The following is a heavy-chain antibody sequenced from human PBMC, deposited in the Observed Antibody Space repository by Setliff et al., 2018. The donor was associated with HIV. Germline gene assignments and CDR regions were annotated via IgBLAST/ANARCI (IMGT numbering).Heavy chain of an antibody. CDR3: ARSRPYNSALDY. Sequence: ETLSLTCTVSGGSMRSSSYMAWVRQAPGKGLEWVSTIYSDGSTYHRDSVKGQFTLSRDNSKNTVYLQVGSLRPDDTAMYYCARSRPYNSALDYWGQGTLVTVSS. CDR2: IYSDGST. CDR1: GGSMRSSSY. J-gene: IGHJ4*02. V-gene: IGHV3-66*02. D-gene: IGHD6-25*01.